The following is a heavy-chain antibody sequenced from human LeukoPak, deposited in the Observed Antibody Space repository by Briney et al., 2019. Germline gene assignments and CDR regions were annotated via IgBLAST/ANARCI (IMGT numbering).Heavy chain of an antibody. CDR2: ISISSSYI. CDR3: ARGPQKNGHSSGYPGYFDY. V-gene: IGHV3-21*01. Sequence: PGGSLRLPCAASGFTFSSYSINWVRQAPGKGLEWVSSISISSSYIYYADSVKGRFTISRDNAKNSLYLQMNSLRAEDTAVYYCARGPQKNGHSSGYPGYFDYWGQGTLVTVSS. CDR1: GFTFSSYS. D-gene: IGHD3-22*01. J-gene: IGHJ4*02.